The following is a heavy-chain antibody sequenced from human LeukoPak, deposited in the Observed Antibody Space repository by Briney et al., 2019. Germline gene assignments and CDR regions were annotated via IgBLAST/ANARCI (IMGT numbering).Heavy chain of an antibody. CDR3: ARGPTPQTYYHDSSGYSD. J-gene: IGHJ4*02. CDR2: ISSSSTYI. D-gene: IGHD3-22*01. V-gene: IGHV3-21*01. Sequence: GGSLRLSCAASGFTFSSYSMNWVRQAPGKGLEWVSSISSSSTYIYYADSVNGRFTISRDNAKNSLYLQMNSLRAEDTAMYYCARGPTPQTYYHDSSGYSDWGQGTLVTVSS. CDR1: GFTFSSYS.